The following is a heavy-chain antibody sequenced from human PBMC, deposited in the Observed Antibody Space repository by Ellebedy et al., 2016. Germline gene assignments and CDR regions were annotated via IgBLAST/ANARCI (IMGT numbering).Heavy chain of an antibody. CDR2: INPSDGGT. Sequence: ASVKVSCKAFGYTFISHNIHWVRQAPGQDLEWLGMINPSDGGTTYTQNFQGRVTMTRDTSTSTVYMEVSSLRSEDTAVYYCARRAYSSSWLPYFDNWGHGTLVTVSS. CDR1: GYTFISHN. V-gene: IGHV1-46*01. J-gene: IGHJ4*01. D-gene: IGHD6-13*01. CDR3: ARRAYSSSWLPYFDN.